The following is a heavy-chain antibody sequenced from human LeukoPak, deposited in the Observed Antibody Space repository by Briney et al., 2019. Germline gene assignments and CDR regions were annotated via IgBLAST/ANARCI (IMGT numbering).Heavy chain of an antibody. V-gene: IGHV3-11*04. J-gene: IGHJ3*02. CDR1: GFTFSDYY. Sequence: PGGSLRLSCAASGFTFSDYYMSWIRQAPGKGLEWVSYISGSGSTIYYADSVKGRFTISRDNAKNSLYLQMNSLRAEDTAVYYCARDAFSRISVFGVVSDAFDIWGQGTMVTVSS. CDR2: ISGSGSTI. D-gene: IGHD3-3*01. CDR3: ARDAFSRISVFGVVSDAFDI.